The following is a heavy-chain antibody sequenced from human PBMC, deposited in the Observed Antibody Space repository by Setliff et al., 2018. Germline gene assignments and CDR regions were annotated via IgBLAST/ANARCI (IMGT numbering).Heavy chain of an antibody. D-gene: IGHD3-10*01. CDR3: ARDHAYGSRFYYYYYGMDV. Sequence: TGGSLRLSCAASGFTFSSYWMSWVRQAPGKGLEWVANIKQDGSEKYYVDSVKGRFTISRDNAKNSLYLQMNSLRAEDTAVYYCARDHAYGSRFYYYYYGMDVWGQGTTVTVSS. CDR1: GFTFSSYW. CDR2: IKQDGSEK. J-gene: IGHJ6*02. V-gene: IGHV3-7*01.